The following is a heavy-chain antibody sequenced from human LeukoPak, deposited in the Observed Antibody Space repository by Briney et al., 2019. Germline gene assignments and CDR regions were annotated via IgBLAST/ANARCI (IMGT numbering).Heavy chain of an antibody. D-gene: IGHD3-22*01. V-gene: IGHV1-69*04. CDR1: GGTFSSYA. CDR2: IIPIFGIA. J-gene: IGHJ5*02. CDR3: ARVPSYHDSSDNWFDP. Sequence: ASVKVSCKASGGTFSSYAISWVRQAPGQGLEWMGRIIPIFGIANYAQKFQGRVTITADKSTSTAYMELSSLRSEDTAVYYCARVPSYHDSSDNWFDPWGQGTLVTVSS.